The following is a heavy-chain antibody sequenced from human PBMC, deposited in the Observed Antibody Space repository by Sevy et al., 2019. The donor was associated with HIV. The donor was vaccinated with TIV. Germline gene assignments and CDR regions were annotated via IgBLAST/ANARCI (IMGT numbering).Heavy chain of an antibody. D-gene: IGHD2-15*01. J-gene: IGHJ4*02. CDR2: IYAGGAA. Sequence: GGSLRLSCVVSGFDIRSNYMSWVRQAPGKGLEWVSHIYAGGAAYYADSVKGRFTFSRDDSMNTVSLQMRSLGVEDSAVYYCASEYCSRGSCFFDYWGQGIQVTVSS. CDR3: ASEYCSRGSCFFDY. CDR1: GFDIRSNY. V-gene: IGHV3-53*01.